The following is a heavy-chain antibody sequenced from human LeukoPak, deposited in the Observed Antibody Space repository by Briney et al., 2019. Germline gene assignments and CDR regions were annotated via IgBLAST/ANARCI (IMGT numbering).Heavy chain of an antibody. Sequence: GESLKISCKGSGYSFSSYWMHWVRPAPGKGLVWVSRINHDGSATIYADSVKGRFTFSRDNAKNTLHLQMNSLRVEDTALYYCVREGAPIAAVGNFFDSWGQGTLVTVSS. V-gene: IGHV3-74*01. J-gene: IGHJ4*02. D-gene: IGHD6-13*01. CDR2: INHDGSAT. CDR3: VREGAPIAAVGNFFDS. CDR1: GYSFSSYW.